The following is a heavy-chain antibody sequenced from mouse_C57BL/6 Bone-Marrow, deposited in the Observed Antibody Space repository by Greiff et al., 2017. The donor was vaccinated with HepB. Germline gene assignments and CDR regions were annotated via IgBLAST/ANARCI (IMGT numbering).Heavy chain of an antibody. CDR3: AREGLYYGSSWWYFDV. CDR1: GYTFTSYW. V-gene: IGHV1-69*01. CDR2: IDSSDSYT. Sequence: QVQLQQPGAELVMPGASVKLSCKASGYTFTSYWMHWVKQRPGQGLEWIGEIDSSDSYTNYNQKFKGKSTLTVNKSSSTAYMQLSSLTSEDSAVYYCAREGLYYGSSWWYFDVWGTGTTVTVSS. D-gene: IGHD1-1*01. J-gene: IGHJ1*03.